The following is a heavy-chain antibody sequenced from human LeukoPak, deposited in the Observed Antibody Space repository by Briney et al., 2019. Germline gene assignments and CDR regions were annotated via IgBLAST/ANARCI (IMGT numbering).Heavy chain of an antibody. CDR1: GGTFSSYA. D-gene: IGHD3-22*01. Sequence: ASVKVSCKASGGTFSSYAINWVRQATGQGLEWMGWMNPNSGNTGYAQKFQGRVTMTRNTSISTAYVELSSLRSEDTAVYYCARAYYYDDYYFDYWGQGTLVTVSS. CDR2: MNPNSGNT. J-gene: IGHJ4*02. V-gene: IGHV1-8*02. CDR3: ARAYYYDDYYFDY.